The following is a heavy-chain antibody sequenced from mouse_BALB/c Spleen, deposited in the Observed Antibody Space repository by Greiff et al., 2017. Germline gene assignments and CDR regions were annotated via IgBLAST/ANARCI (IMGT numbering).Heavy chain of an antibody. D-gene: IGHD1-1*01. J-gene: IGHJ3*01. CDR2: ISYDGSN. CDR1: GYSITSGYY. V-gene: IGHV3-6*02. Sequence: EVQLQESGPGLVKPSQSLSLTCSVTGYSITSGYYWNWIRQFPGNKLEWMGYISYDGSNNYNPSLKNRISITRDTSKNQFFLKLNSVTTEDTATYYCARHYGGAWFAYWGQGTLVTVSA. CDR3: ARHYGGAWFAY.